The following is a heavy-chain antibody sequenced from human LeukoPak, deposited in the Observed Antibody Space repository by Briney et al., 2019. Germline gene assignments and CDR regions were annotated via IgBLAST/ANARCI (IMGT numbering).Heavy chain of an antibody. Sequence: PSETLSLTCTVSGGSISSGGYYWSWIRQHPGKGLEWIGYIYYSGSTYYNPSLKSRVTISVDTSKNQFSLKLSSVTAADTAVYYCARGGYDYVWGSYRYNFDYWGQGTLVTVSS. CDR2: IYYSGST. CDR3: ARGGYDYVWGSYRYNFDY. J-gene: IGHJ4*02. CDR1: GGSISSGGYY. V-gene: IGHV4-31*03. D-gene: IGHD3-16*02.